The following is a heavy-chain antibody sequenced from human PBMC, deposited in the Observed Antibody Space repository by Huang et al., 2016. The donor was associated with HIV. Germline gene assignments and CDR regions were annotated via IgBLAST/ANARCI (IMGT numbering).Heavy chain of an antibody. V-gene: IGHV4-59*11. D-gene: IGHD3-3*01. CDR2: IDYSGST. CDR3: ARDHHDFWRGYRRMYFFDH. J-gene: IGHJ4*02. CDR1: GGSISTHY. Sequence: QVQLQESGPGLVKPSETLYLTCTVSGGSISTHYWSWIRQPPGKGLEWSGSIDYSGSTNYSPSLKSRVTILLDTSKNQFSLRVNSVTAADTAMYYCARDHHDFWRGYRRMYFFDHWGQGTLVTVSS.